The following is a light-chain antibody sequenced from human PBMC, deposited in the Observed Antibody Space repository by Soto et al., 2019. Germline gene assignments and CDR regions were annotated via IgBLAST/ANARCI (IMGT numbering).Light chain of an antibody. CDR1: QSVSSN. J-gene: IGKJ5*01. CDR3: QQRSNWPT. Sequence: EIVMTQSPATLSVSPGARAPLSCRARQSVSSNLAWYQQKPGQAPRLLIYDASNRATGIPARFSGSGYGTDFTLTISSLEPEDFAVYYCQQRSNWPTFGQGTRLEIK. CDR2: DAS. V-gene: IGKV3-11*01.